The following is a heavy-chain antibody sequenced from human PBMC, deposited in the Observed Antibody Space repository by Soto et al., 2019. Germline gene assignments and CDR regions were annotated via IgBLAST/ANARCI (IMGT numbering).Heavy chain of an antibody. CDR2: IWYDGSNE. D-gene: IGHD2-2*01. Sequence: LRLSCAASGFSFSNYGMHWVRQAPGKGLEWVAIIWYDGSNEYYADSVKGRFTISRDNSKTTLNLQMNSLRVEDTAVYYCARANIVVFYGMDVWGQGTTVTVSS. CDR3: ARANIVVFYGMDV. J-gene: IGHJ6*02. V-gene: IGHV3-33*01. CDR1: GFSFSNYG.